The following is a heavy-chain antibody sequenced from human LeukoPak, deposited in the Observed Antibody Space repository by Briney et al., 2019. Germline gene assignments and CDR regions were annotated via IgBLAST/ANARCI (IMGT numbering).Heavy chain of an antibody. D-gene: IGHD4-23*01. Sequence: GSLRLSCEVSGFIFSYYGMNWVRQPPGKGLEWVSAISDSGDATYYADSVKGRFTISRDNSKSTLYLQMNNLRAEDTALYYCAKERGHSKPFDYWGQGTLVTVSS. V-gene: IGHV3-23*01. CDR2: ISDSGDAT. CDR3: AKERGHSKPFDY. CDR1: GFIFSYYG. J-gene: IGHJ4*02.